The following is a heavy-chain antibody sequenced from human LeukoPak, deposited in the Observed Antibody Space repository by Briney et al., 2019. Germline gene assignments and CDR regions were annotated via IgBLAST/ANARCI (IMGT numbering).Heavy chain of an antibody. J-gene: IGHJ4*02. CDR1: GGSISSYY. CDR3: ARGQGTSGDYGGLDY. D-gene: IGHD4-17*01. V-gene: IGHV4-59*01. Sequence: SETLSLTCTVSGGSISSYYWSWIRQPPGKGLEWIGYIYYSGSANYNPSLKSRVTISVDTSKNQFSLKLSSVTAADTAVYYCARGQGTSGDYGGLDYWGQGTLVTVSS. CDR2: IYYSGSA.